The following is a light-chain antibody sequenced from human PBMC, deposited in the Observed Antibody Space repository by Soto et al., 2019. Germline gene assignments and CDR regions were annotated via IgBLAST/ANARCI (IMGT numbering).Light chain of an antibody. J-gene: IGKJ5*01. CDR3: QQYNNWPIT. Sequence: IVMPQSTATLSVSPWERATLSCMASQIILTNLAWYQQKPGQAPRLLIYGASTRATGIPARFSGSGSGTEFTLTISSLQSEDFEIYYCQQYNNWPITFGQGTRLETK. CDR2: GAS. V-gene: IGKV3-15*01. CDR1: QIILTN.